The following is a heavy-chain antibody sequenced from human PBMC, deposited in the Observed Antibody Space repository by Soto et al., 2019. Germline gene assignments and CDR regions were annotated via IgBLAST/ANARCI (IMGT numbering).Heavy chain of an antibody. Sequence: SQTLSLTCVISGDSVSSNTVAWNWIRQSPSRGLEWLGRTYYRSKWYSDYATFVKSRIAINPDTSKNQFSLGLNSVTPEDTAVYYCAKQPASIRTFDYWGQGALVTVSS. J-gene: IGHJ4*02. CDR2: TYYRSKWYS. CDR1: GDSVSSNTVA. V-gene: IGHV6-1*01. D-gene: IGHD2-2*01. CDR3: AKQPASIRTFDY.